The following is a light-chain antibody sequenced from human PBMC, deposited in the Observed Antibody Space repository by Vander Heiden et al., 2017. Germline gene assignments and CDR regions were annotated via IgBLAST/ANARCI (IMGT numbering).Light chain of an antibody. CDR2: DAS. J-gene: IGKJ1*01. Sequence: EIVLTQSPATLSLSPGERATLSCRASQSVSSYLAWYQQKPGQAPRLLIYDASNRATGIPARFSGSGSGTDFTLTISSLEPEDFAVYYCQQRSNWWTFGQGKKVEIK. V-gene: IGKV3-11*01. CDR1: QSVSSY. CDR3: QQRSNWWT.